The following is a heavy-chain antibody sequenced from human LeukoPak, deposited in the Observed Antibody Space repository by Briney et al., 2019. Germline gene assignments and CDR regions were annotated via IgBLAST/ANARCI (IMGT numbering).Heavy chain of an antibody. D-gene: IGHD6-19*01. CDR2: LSYDGTIK. V-gene: IGHV3-30-3*01. CDR3: ARDLVAGSPDFFDY. CDR1: GFTLSSSP. Sequence: GGSLRLSCAASGFTLSSSPMHWLRQAPGQGLEWVAVLSYDGTIKSYADSVKGRFTISRDTSKNTLYLQMNSLRTEDTAVYYCARDLVAGSPDFFDYWGQGTLVTVSS. J-gene: IGHJ4*02.